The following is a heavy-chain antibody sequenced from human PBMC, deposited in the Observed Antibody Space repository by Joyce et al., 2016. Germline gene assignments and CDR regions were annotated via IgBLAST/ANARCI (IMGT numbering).Heavy chain of an antibody. V-gene: IGHV6-1*01. D-gene: IGHD6-19*01. CDR3: ARSSGWSYFDY. CDR2: TYYRSKWFN. CDR1: GDGVSSSSAP. J-gene: IGHJ4*02. Sequence: VQLQLSGPGLVGPSQTLSLPCAVSGDGVSSSSAPWNWIRQSPSRGLEWLGRTYYRSKWFNDYAVSVRSRIAINPDTSKNQVSLQLNSVTPEDTAVYYCARSSGWSYFDYWGQGTLVTVSS.